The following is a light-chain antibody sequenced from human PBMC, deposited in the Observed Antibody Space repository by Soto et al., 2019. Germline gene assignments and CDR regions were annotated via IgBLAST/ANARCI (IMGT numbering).Light chain of an antibody. CDR3: QQYGGSPPMHT. CDR1: QSVTSTY. Sequence: NVLTQSPGTLSLSPGERATLSCRASQSVTSTYLAWYQQKPGQPPRLLISGASSRATGIPDRFSGSGSGTDFTLTITRLEPEDFAVYYCQQYGGSPPMHTFGQGTKLELK. J-gene: IGKJ2*01. CDR2: GAS. V-gene: IGKV3-20*01.